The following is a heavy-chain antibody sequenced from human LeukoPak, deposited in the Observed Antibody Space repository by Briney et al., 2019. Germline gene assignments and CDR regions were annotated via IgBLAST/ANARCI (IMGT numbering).Heavy chain of an antibody. V-gene: IGHV4-39*07. CDR1: GGSISSSSYY. CDR2: IYYSGST. D-gene: IGHD2-2*01. J-gene: IGHJ6*03. Sequence: SETLSLTCTVSGGSISSSSYYWGWIRQPPGKGLEWIGSIYYSGSTYYNPSLKSRVTISVDTSKNQFSLKLSSVTAADTAVYYCARVVPAAPYYYYYMDVWGKGTTVTVSS. CDR3: ARVVPAAPYYYYYMDV.